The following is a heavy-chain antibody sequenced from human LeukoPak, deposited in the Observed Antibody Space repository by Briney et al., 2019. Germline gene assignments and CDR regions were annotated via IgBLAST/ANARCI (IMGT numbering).Heavy chain of an antibody. Sequence: PGGSLRLSCAASGFTFSDYYVSWIRQAPGKGLEWVSYISSSGSTIYYADSVKGRFTISRDNAKNSLYLQMNSLRAEDTAVYYCATDRYNWNPRRGYYYMDVWGKGTTVTVSS. J-gene: IGHJ6*03. CDR3: ATDRYNWNPRRGYYYMDV. V-gene: IGHV3-11*04. D-gene: IGHD1-20*01. CDR1: GFTFSDYY. CDR2: ISSSGSTI.